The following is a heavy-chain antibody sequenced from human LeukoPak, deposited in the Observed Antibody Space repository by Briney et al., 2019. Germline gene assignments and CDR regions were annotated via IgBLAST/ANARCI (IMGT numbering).Heavy chain of an antibody. Sequence: GGSLRLSCAASGFTVSSNYMGWVRQAPGKGLEWVSVIYSGGSTYYADSVKGRFTISRDNSKNTLYLQMNSLRAEDTAVYYCARDKLTGARVYYYYGMDVWGQGTTVTVSS. CDR1: GFTVSSNY. J-gene: IGHJ6*02. CDR3: ARDKLTGARVYYYYGMDV. CDR2: IYSGGST. V-gene: IGHV3-66*01. D-gene: IGHD3-9*01.